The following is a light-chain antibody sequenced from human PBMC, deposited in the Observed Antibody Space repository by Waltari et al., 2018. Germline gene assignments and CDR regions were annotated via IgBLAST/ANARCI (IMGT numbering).Light chain of an antibody. V-gene: IGLV3-21*04. CDR2: YYS. CDR3: LVWHSTIDHQGV. J-gene: IGLJ2*01. CDR1: TIGSKS. Sequence: SYVVTQSPSVSVAPGATARITCGGDTIGSKSVHWYQQRPGQAPVLVISYYSDRPSGIPERFSGSNSGNTATLTISWVEAEDEADYYCLVWHSTIDHQGVFGGGTKLTVL.